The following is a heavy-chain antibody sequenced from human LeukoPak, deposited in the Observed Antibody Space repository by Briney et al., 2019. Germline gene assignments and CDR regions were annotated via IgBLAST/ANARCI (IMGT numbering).Heavy chain of an antibody. CDR3: ATKVGAPFDL. CDR1: GGSISNSNW. Sequence: PSGTLSLTCAVSGGSISNSNWWSWVRQPPGKGLEWIGDIYHSGSTNYNPSLESRVAISVDTSKNEFSLRLTSVTAADTAFYYCATKVGAPFDLGGRGTLVTVS. V-gene: IGHV4-4*02. CDR2: IYHSGST. J-gene: IGHJ2*01. D-gene: IGHD1-26*01.